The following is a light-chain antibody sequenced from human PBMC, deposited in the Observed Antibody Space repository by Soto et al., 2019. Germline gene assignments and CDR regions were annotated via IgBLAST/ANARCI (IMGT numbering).Light chain of an antibody. CDR3: QQYGSSRVA. Sequence: EIVLTQSPGTLSLSPGERATLSCRASQSVSNNYLAWYQQKPGQAPRLLIYGASNRATGIPDRFSGSGSGTDFTLTISRLEPEDFAVYYCQQYGSSRVAFGQGTKVEIK. CDR2: GAS. J-gene: IGKJ1*01. CDR1: QSVSNNY. V-gene: IGKV3-20*01.